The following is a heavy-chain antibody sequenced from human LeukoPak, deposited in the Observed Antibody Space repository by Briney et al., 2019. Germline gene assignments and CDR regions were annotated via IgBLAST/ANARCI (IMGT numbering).Heavy chain of an antibody. D-gene: IGHD6-13*01. Sequence: GGSLRLSCAASGFNFDNYGMTWVRQIPGKGLEWVAGVNSNGRSAGYAASVRGRFTISRDNAKNSLYLEMGSLRLEDTAFYYCTRGYSTRHFPFDSWGQGTLVTVSS. J-gene: IGHJ4*02. CDR3: TRGYSTRHFPFDS. V-gene: IGHV3-20*04. CDR1: GFNFDNYG. CDR2: VNSNGRSA.